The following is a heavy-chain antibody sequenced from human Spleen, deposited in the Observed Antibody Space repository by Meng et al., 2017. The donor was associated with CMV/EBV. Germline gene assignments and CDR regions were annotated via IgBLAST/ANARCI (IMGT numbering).Heavy chain of an antibody. V-gene: IGHV1-3*02. CDR3: ARADVVRGGGATLTDFYYYGLDV. D-gene: IGHD3-10*01. CDR1: GYTFTSYA. Sequence: ASVKVSCKASGYTFTSYAMHWVRQAPGQRLEWMGWSNAGNGNTKYSQEFQGRVTITRDTSASTAYMELSSLRSEDMAVYYCARADVVRGGGATLTDFYYYGLDVWGQGTTVTVSS. J-gene: IGHJ6*02. CDR2: SNAGNGNT.